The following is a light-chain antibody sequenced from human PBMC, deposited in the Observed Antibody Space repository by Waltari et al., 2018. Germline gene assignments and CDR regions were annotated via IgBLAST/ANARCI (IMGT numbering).Light chain of an antibody. CDR2: GAS. CDR3: QQYNNWRT. J-gene: IGKJ2*01. Sequence: EVLMTQSPATLSVSPGERGTLSCRASQSIARNLAWYQQKPGQAPRLLIYGASTRAPGVPDRFSGSGSGTEFTLTISSLQSEDFAVYYCQQYNNWRTFGQGTTVEIK. V-gene: IGKV3-15*01. CDR1: QSIARN.